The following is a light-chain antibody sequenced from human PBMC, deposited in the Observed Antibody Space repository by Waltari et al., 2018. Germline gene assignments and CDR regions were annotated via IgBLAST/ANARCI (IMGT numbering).Light chain of an antibody. CDR2: WAS. CDR3: QQYYSTPRT. J-gene: IGKJ1*01. Sequence: DIVMTQSPASLPVSLGERATITCKSSQSLSHSSDNKNYLAWYQQKPGQPPKLLIYWASTRESGVPDRFSGSGSGTDFTLTISSLQADDVAVYYCQQYYSTPRTFGQGTKVEIK. CDR1: QSLSHSSDNKNY. V-gene: IGKV4-1*01.